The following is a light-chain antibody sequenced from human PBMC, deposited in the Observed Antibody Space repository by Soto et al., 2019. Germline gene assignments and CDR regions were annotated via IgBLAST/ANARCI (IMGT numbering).Light chain of an antibody. V-gene: IGKV3D-15*01. CDR1: QSIRSD. CDR3: QPYNNWPSWT. CDR2: DAS. Sequence: EIGITKSPSTLSVSKGERATLSCRASQSIRSDLAWYQQKPGQAPRLLIYDASTRDTGIPARFSGSGSGTEFTLTISSLQSEDYAVYYCQPYNNWPSWTFGQGTKVDI. J-gene: IGKJ1*01.